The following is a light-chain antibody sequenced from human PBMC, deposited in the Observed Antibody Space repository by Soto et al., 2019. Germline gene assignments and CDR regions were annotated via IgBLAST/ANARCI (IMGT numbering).Light chain of an antibody. Sequence: EVVMTHSPASLAASPGESVALSPSASQNIRSSLAWYQQKVGQAPRLLIYDASSRATGIPDRFSGSGSGTDFTLTISRLEPEDFAVYYCQQYGSSPRTFGQGTRLEIK. CDR2: DAS. CDR3: QQYGSSPRT. J-gene: IGKJ5*01. CDR1: QNIRSS. V-gene: IGKV3-20*01.